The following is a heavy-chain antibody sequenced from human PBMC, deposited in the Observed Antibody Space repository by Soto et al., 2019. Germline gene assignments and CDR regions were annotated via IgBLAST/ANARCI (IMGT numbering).Heavy chain of an antibody. V-gene: IGHV4-59*01. D-gene: IGHD3-9*01. CDR1: DGSISNFY. CDR2: ISSSGNT. CDR3: ARAPLVLTRSYFDS. J-gene: IGHJ4*02. Sequence: SETLSLTCTVSDGSISNFYWSWIRQPPGKGLEWIGYISSSGNTNYNPSLKSRVSISVDTSKNQFSLNLTSVTAADTAVYYCARAPLVLTRSYFDSWGQGTPVTVSS.